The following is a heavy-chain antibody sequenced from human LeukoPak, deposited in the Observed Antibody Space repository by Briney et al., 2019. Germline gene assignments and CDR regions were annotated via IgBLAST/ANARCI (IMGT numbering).Heavy chain of an antibody. V-gene: IGHV1-24*01. Sequence: ASVKVSCKVSGYTLTDLSMHWVRQAPGKGLEWMGGFDPEDGETIHAQKFQGRVTMTEDTSTDTAYMEQSSLRSEDTAVYYCAALYDSSGYFHWDYWGQGTLVTVSS. CDR3: AALYDSSGYFHWDY. J-gene: IGHJ4*02. CDR2: FDPEDGET. D-gene: IGHD3-22*01. CDR1: GYTLTDLS.